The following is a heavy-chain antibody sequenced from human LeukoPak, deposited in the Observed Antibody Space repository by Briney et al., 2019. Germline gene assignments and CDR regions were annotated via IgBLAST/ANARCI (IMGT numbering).Heavy chain of an antibody. Sequence: ASVKVSCKASGGTFSSYAISWVRQAPGQGLEWMGRIIPIFGTANYAQKFQGRVTITADKSTSTAYMELSSLRSEDMAVYYCARDIVGARDYWGQGTLVTVSS. CDR3: ARDIVGARDY. CDR2: IIPIFGTA. J-gene: IGHJ4*02. CDR1: GGTFSSYA. V-gene: IGHV1-69*06. D-gene: IGHD1-26*01.